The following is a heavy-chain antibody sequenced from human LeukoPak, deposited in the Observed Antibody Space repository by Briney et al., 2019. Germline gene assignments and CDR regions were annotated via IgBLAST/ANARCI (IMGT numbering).Heavy chain of an antibody. D-gene: IGHD2-8*01. Sequence: SETLSLTCAVYGGSFSGYYWSWIRQPPGKGLEWIGEINHSGSTNYNPSLKSRVTISVDTSKNQFSLKLSSVTAADTAVYYCAKVYQHWYFDLWGRGSLVTVSS. CDR1: GGSFSGYY. CDR3: AKVYQHWYFDL. J-gene: IGHJ2*01. V-gene: IGHV4-34*01. CDR2: INHSGST.